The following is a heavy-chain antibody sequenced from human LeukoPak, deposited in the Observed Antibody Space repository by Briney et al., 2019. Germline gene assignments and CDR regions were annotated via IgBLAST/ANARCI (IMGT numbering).Heavy chain of an antibody. Sequence: PSETLSLTCAVYGGSFSVYYWSWIRQPPGKGLEWIGEINHSGSTNYNPSLKSRVTISVDTSKNQFSLKLSSVTAADTAVYYCARRIVVVVAGYFDYWGQGTLVTVSS. V-gene: IGHV4-34*01. CDR2: INHSGST. D-gene: IGHD2-15*01. J-gene: IGHJ4*02. CDR3: ARRIVVVVAGYFDY. CDR1: GGSFSVYY.